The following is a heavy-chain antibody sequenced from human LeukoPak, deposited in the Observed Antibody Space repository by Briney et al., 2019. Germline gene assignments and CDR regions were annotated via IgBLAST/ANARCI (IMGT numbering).Heavy chain of an antibody. Sequence: GASVKVSCKASGYTFTSYDINWVRQATGQGLEWMGWMNPNSGNTGYAQKFQGRVTMTRNTSISTAYMELSSLRSEDTAVYYCARDWTRTTVTTFDYWGQGTLVTVSS. V-gene: IGHV1-8*01. CDR2: MNPNSGNT. CDR3: ARDWTRTTVTTFDY. D-gene: IGHD4-17*01. J-gene: IGHJ4*02. CDR1: GYTFTSYD.